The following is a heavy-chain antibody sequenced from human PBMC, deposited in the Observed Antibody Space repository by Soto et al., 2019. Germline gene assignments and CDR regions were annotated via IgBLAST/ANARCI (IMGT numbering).Heavy chain of an antibody. Sequence: QVQLVESGGGVVQPGRSLRLSCAASGFTFSSYAMHWVRQAPGKGLEWVAVISYDGSNKYYADSVKGRFTISRDNSKNTLSLHMNSLRAEDTAVYYCARDSALAYNWNLTEQDYWGQGTLVTVSS. D-gene: IGHD1-7*01. V-gene: IGHV3-30-3*01. J-gene: IGHJ4*02. CDR3: ARDSALAYNWNLTEQDY. CDR1: GFTFSSYA. CDR2: ISYDGSNK.